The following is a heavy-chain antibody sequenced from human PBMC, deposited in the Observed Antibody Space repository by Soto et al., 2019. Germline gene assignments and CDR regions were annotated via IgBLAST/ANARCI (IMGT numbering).Heavy chain of an antibody. Sequence: QVKLVQSGTEVKKPGASIKVSCKASGYSFATSGMSWVRQAPGQGLEWMGWISVYNGNTNYDQNLQDRVTMTTDPSQNTAFFEVKDLRSGDTAVYYCARAGQYYDASGYANWGQGTLVTVSS. D-gene: IGHD3-22*01. CDR2: ISVYNGNT. CDR3: ARAGQYYDASGYAN. J-gene: IGHJ4*02. CDR1: GYSFATSG. V-gene: IGHV1-18*01.